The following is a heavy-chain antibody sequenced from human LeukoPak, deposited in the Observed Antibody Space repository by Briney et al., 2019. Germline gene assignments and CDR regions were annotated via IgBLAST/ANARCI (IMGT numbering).Heavy chain of an antibody. V-gene: IGHV1-2*02. Sequence: ASVKVSCTASGYIFTAYYIHWVRQAPGQGLEWMGWINPNTGGTNYAQNFQGRVTMTGDTSVSTGFMELRSLRSDDTAVYYCARDRVGSGWPRPYYFEFWGQGTLVTVSS. CDR1: GYIFTAYY. CDR3: ARDRVGSGWPRPYYFEF. J-gene: IGHJ4*02. CDR2: INPNTGGT. D-gene: IGHD6-19*01.